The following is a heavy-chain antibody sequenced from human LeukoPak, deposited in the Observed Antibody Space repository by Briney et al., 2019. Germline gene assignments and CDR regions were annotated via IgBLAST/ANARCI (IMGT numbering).Heavy chain of an antibody. CDR2: INHDGTGT. D-gene: IGHD3-22*01. J-gene: IGHJ4*02. CDR1: GW. V-gene: IGHV3-74*01. CDR3: AKDFNYDSSGLDY. Sequence: GGSLRLSCAASGWMHWVRQAPGKGLVWVSGINHDGTGTYYADSVKGRFTISRGNSKNTLYLQMNSLRAEDTAVYYCAKDFNYDSSGLDYWGQGTLVTVSS.